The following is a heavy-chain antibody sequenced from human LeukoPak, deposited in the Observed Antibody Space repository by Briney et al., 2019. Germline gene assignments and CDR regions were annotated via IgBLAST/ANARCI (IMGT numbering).Heavy chain of an antibody. CDR1: GFTFSSYA. D-gene: IGHD6-19*01. J-gene: IGHJ4*02. V-gene: IGHV3-23*01. CDR2: ISGSGGST. CDR3: AKGAVAGIRPLYYFDY. Sequence: PGGSLRFSCAASGFTFSSYAMSWVRQAPGKGLEWVSAISGSGGSTYYADSVKGRFTISRDNSKNTLYLQMNSLRAEDTAVYYCAKGAVAGIRPLYYFDYWGQGTLVTVSS.